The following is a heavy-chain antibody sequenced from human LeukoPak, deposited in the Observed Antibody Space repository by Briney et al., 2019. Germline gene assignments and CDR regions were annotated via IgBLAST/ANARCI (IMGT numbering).Heavy chain of an antibody. CDR1: GYTFTSYG. Sequence: ASVKVSCKASGYTFTSYGISWVRQAPGQGLEWMGWISAYNGNTNYAQKLQGRVTMTTDISTSTAYMELRSLRSDDTAVYYCARDLQLRYFDWLNYYYYYMDVWGKGTTVTVSS. J-gene: IGHJ6*03. V-gene: IGHV1-18*01. D-gene: IGHD3-9*01. CDR3: ARDLQLRYFDWLNYYYYYMDV. CDR2: ISAYNGNT.